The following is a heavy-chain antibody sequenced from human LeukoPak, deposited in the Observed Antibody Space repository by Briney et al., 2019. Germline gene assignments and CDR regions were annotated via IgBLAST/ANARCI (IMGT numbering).Heavy chain of an antibody. CDR2: IWYDGSNK. V-gene: IGHV3-33*06. CDR1: GFTFSSYG. Sequence: GGSLRLSCAASGFTFSSYGMSWVRQAPGKGLEWVAGIWYDGSNKYYADSVKGRFTISRDNSKNTLFLQMNSLRAEDTAVYYCAKDRIAVRPGRFDPWGQGNLVTVSS. D-gene: IGHD6-6*01. J-gene: IGHJ5*02. CDR3: AKDRIAVRPGRFDP.